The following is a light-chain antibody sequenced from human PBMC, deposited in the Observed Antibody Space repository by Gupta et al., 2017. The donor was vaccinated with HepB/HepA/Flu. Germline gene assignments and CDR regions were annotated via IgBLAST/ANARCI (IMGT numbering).Light chain of an antibody. V-gene: IGLV3-25*03. Sequence: SYQLTQPPSVSVSPGQTPRITCSGDALPKQYVYWYQQKPGQAPVLVIYKGSERPSGIPERFSASSSGTTVTLTISGVQADDEADYYCQSADSSGTYVVFGGGTKLTVL. CDR2: KGS. J-gene: IGLJ2*01. CDR1: ALPKQY. CDR3: QSADSSGTYVV.